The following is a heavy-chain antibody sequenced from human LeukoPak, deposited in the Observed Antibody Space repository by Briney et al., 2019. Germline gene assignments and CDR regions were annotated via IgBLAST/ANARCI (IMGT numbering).Heavy chain of an antibody. CDR1: GGSMTSYY. V-gene: IGHV4-4*07. CDR3: ARDSTARAYDI. CDR2: IYTSGST. Sequence: PFETLSLTCNVSGGSMTSYYWSWIRKPAGKGLEWIGRIYTSGSTNYSPSLKSRIAMSVDTSNNQFSLNLSSVTAADTAVYYCARDSTARAYDIWGQGTMVTVSS. D-gene: IGHD2-2*01. J-gene: IGHJ3*02.